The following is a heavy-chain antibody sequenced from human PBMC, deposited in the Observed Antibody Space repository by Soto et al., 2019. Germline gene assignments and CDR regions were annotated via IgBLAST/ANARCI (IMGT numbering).Heavy chain of an antibody. CDR1: GDSVSRNIAA. CDR3: ASGYSSSSKGFDS. V-gene: IGHV6-1*01. CDR2: TYYRSKWYY. J-gene: IGHJ4*02. Sequence: SQTLSLTCDISGDSVSRNIAAWNWIRQSPSRGLEWLGRTYYRSKWYYDYAVSVKSRLTINPDTSKNHFSLQLSSVTPEDTAVYYCASGYSSSSKGFDSWGQGTLVTVSS. D-gene: IGHD6-6*01.